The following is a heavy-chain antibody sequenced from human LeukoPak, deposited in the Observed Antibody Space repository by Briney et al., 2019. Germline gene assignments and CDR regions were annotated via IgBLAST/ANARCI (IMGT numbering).Heavy chain of an antibody. J-gene: IGHJ5*02. CDR1: GGSISSYY. V-gene: IGHV4-59*08. D-gene: IGHD6-19*01. CDR2: IYYSGST. CDR3: ARRAVANWFDP. Sequence: SETLSLTCTVSGGSISSYYWSWIRRPPGKGLEWIGYIYYSGSTNYNPSLKSRVTISVDTSKNQFSLKLSSVTAADTAVYYCARRAVANWFDPWGQGTLVTVSS.